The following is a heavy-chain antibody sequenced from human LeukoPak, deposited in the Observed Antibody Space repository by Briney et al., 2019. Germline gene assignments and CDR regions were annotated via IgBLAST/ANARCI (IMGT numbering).Heavy chain of an antibody. CDR1: GFTLSGDS. CDR3: AARGVDYGGHSIPLGY. Sequence: PGGSLSLSCAPSGFTLSGDSMSWVRQAPGKGLEWVLGIYRGGSTSYADSVKSRFTISRHKSKNTLYPQMNSLRAEDTAVYYCAARGVDYGGHSIPLGYWGQGTLVTVSS. V-gene: IGHV3-53*04. D-gene: IGHD4-23*01. J-gene: IGHJ4*02. CDR2: IYRGGST.